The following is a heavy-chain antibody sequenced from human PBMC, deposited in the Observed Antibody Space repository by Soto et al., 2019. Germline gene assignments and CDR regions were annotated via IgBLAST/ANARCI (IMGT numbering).Heavy chain of an antibody. Sequence: EVQLVESGGGLVQPGGSLRLTCAASGFPFSIYSMNWVRQAPGKGLEWSSYITSDTKTIKYADSVKGRFTISRDNAKNLVCLQMNSLRDQDTAAYFCARSVEGHFDYWGQGTVVTVSS. D-gene: IGHD6-19*01. CDR3: ARSVEGHFDY. CDR2: ITSDTKTI. CDR1: GFPFSIYS. V-gene: IGHV3-48*02. J-gene: IGHJ4*02.